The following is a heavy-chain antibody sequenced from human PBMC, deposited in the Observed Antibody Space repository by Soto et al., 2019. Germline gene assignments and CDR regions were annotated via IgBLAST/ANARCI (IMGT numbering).Heavy chain of an antibody. Sequence: GGSLKISCKGSGCSFINYWIAWVRQMPEKGLEWMGVIYPGDSRTIYSPTFQGQVTISADKSISTASLQWNSLKASDTAMYYCAKLPVDTSMVGSQYYYYYYAMDVWGQGTTVTAP. CDR3: AKLPVDTSMVGSQYYYYYYAMDV. D-gene: IGHD5-18*01. V-gene: IGHV5-51*01. CDR1: GCSFINYW. CDR2: IYPGDSRT. J-gene: IGHJ6*02.